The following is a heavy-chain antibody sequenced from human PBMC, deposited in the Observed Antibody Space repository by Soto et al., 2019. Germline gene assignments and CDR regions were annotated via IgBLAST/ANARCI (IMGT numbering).Heavy chain of an antibody. J-gene: IGHJ4*02. CDR3: AKDLTPLPEQTRFDY. Sequence: GGSLRLSCATSGFTFSNYAMSWVRQAPGKGLEWVSAISASGTTYYVDSVKGRFTISRDISKNTLYLHMNSLRAEDTAVYYCAKDLTPLPEQTRFDYWGQGTLVTVSS. CDR2: ISASGTT. V-gene: IGHV3-23*01. D-gene: IGHD1-1*01. CDR1: GFTFSNYA.